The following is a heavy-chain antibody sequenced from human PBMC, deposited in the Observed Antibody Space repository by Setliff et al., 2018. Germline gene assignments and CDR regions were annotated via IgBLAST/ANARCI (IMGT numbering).Heavy chain of an antibody. J-gene: IGHJ4*02. D-gene: IGHD3-22*01. CDR3: ARAPLSGYYSSPFDY. CDR1: GYSFTSYA. Sequence: ASVKVSCKASGYSFTSYAMNWVRQAPGQGLEWMGGIIPIFGTANYAQKFQGRVTITTDESTSTAYMELSSLRSEDTAVYYCARAPLSGYYSSPFDYWGQGTLVTVSS. V-gene: IGHV1-69*05. CDR2: IIPIFGTA.